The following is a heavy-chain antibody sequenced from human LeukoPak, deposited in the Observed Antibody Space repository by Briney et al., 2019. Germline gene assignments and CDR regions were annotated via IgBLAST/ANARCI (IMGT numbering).Heavy chain of an antibody. D-gene: IGHD3-10*01. J-gene: IGHJ6*03. CDR3: ARERGEGYLRLYYYMDV. CDR2: FDPEDGET. Sequence: ASVKVSCKVSGYTLTELSMHWVRQAPGKGLEWMGGFDPEDGETIYAQKLQGRVTMTTDTSTSTAYMELRSLRSDDTAVYYCARERGEGYLRLYYYMDVWGKGTTVTVSS. V-gene: IGHV1-24*01. CDR1: GYTLTELS.